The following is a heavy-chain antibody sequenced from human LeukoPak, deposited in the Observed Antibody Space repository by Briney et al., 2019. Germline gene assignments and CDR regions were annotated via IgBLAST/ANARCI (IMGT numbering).Heavy chain of an antibody. CDR2: TYYRSKWYN. D-gene: IGHD6-13*01. J-gene: IGHJ6*02. CDR1: GDSVSSNSAA. CDR3: ARGIAAAPVALYGMDV. Sequence: SQTLSLTCAISGDSVSSNSAAWNWIRQSPSRGLEWLGRTYYRSKWYNDYAVSVKSRITISPDTSKNQFSLQLNSVTPEDTAVYYCARGIAAAPVALYGMDVWGQGTTVTVSS. V-gene: IGHV6-1*01.